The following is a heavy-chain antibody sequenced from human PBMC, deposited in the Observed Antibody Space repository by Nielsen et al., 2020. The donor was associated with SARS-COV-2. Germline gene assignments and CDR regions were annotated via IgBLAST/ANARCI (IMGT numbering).Heavy chain of an antibody. V-gene: IGHV1-18*01. CDR1: GYTFTSYG. CDR2: INAYNGNT. D-gene: IGHD6-6*01. J-gene: IGHJ6*02. Sequence: ASVKVSCKASGYTFTSYGISWVRQAPGQGLERMGWINAYNGNTNYAERFQGRVTMTTDTSTSTAYMELRSLRSDDTAVYYCARDIRGSSQYSYNYYGMDVWGQGTTVTVSS. CDR3: ARDIRGSSQYSYNYYGMDV.